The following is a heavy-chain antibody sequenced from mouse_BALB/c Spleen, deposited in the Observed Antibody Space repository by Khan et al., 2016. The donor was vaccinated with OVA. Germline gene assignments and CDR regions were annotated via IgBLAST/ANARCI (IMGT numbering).Heavy chain of an antibody. J-gene: IGHJ3*01. CDR1: GFTFSDYY. CDR3: ARDMGLLRLDY. V-gene: IGHV7-3*02. Sequence: EVELVESGGGLVQPGGSLRLSCAASGFTFSDYYMTWVRQPPGKALEWLGFIRNERYGYTAEYDASVKGRFTISRDNFQSILYLQMNILRHEDSATYYCARDMGLLRLDYWGQGTLVTVSA. D-gene: IGHD1-2*01. CDR2: IRNERYGYTA.